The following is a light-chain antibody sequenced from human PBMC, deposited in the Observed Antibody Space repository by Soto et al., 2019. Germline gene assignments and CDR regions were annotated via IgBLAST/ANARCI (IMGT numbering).Light chain of an antibody. Sequence: EIVLTQSPGTLSLSPGERATLSCRASQSVSSSYLAWYQQKPSQAPRLLIYGASSRATGIPDRFSGSGSGTAFTLTISKLEPEDFAVYYCQQYGSSPWTFCQGTKVYI. CDR2: GAS. J-gene: IGKJ1*01. V-gene: IGKV3-20*01. CDR3: QQYGSSPWT. CDR1: QSVSSSY.